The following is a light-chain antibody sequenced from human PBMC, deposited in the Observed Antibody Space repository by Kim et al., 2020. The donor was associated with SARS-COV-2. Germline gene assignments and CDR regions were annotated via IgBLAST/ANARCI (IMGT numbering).Light chain of an antibody. J-gene: IGLJ1*01. CDR2: DVS. Sequence: QSALTQPASVSGSPGQSITISCTGTSSDVGGYKHVSWYQQHPGKAPKLMIYDVSKRPSGVSNRFSGSKSGNTASLTISGLQAEDEADYYCSSYTSSTTYVFGTGTKVTVL. CDR3: SSYTSSTTYV. CDR1: SSDVGGYKH. V-gene: IGLV2-14*01.